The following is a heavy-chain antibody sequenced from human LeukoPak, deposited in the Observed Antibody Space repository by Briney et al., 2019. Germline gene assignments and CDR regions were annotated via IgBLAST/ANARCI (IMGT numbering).Heavy chain of an antibody. J-gene: IGHJ4*02. D-gene: IGHD1-26*01. CDR3: AREFAGSASGAGY. CDR2: MSVSSGLI. Sequence: GGSLRLSCVVSGATVSSNYMSWVRQAPGKGLEWVSSMSVSSGLIYYADSVKGRFTISRDNAKSSLYLQMNRLRVEDTAVYYCAREFAGSASGAGYWGQGTLVTVSS. CDR1: GATVSSNY. V-gene: IGHV3-21*01.